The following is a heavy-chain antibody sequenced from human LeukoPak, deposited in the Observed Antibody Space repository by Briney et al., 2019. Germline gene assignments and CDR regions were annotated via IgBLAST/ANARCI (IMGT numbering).Heavy chain of an antibody. CDR1: GFTFSTYC. J-gene: IGHJ3*02. Sequence: PGGSLRLSCAASGFTFSTYCMHWVRQAPGKGLVWVSRINSDGISTNYADSVKGRFTISRDNAKNTLYLQMNTLRAEDTAVYYCARGAIAVAGPRRAFDIWGQGTMVTVSS. CDR3: ARGAIAVAGPRRAFDI. D-gene: IGHD6-19*01. V-gene: IGHV3-74*01. CDR2: INSDGIST.